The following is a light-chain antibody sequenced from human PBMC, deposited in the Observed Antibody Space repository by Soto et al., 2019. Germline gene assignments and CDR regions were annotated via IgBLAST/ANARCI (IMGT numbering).Light chain of an antibody. V-gene: IGLV1-51*01. J-gene: IGLJ1*01. CDR2: DDD. CDR1: SSDVGLYNY. Sequence: QSALTQPASVSGSPGQSITISCTGTSSDVGLYNYVSWYQHHPGKAPKLLIYDDDKRPSGIPDRFSGSKSGTSATLGITGFQTGDEADYYCGSWDSSLSAYVFATGTKVTVL. CDR3: GSWDSSLSAYV.